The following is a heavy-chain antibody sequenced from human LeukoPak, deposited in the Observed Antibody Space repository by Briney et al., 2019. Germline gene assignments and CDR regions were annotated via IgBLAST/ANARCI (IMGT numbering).Heavy chain of an antibody. Sequence: PSETLSLTCAVSGGSISSGNWWSWVRQPPGKGLEWIGEIYHGGSTSYNPSLKSRVTILIDKSKNQFSLKLNSLTAADTAVYYCARWGVATPDYYHGMDVWGKGTTVTVSS. D-gene: IGHD2-15*01. V-gene: IGHV4-4*02. CDR1: GGSISSGNW. CDR2: IYHGGST. CDR3: ARWGVATPDYYHGMDV. J-gene: IGHJ6*04.